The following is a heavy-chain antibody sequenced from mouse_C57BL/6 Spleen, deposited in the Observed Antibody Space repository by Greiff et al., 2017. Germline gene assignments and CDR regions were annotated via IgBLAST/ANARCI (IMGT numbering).Heavy chain of an antibody. CDR3: ARSDWDGGAWFAY. CDR1: GYAFTNYL. CDR2: INPGSGGT. J-gene: IGHJ3*01. D-gene: IGHD4-1*01. V-gene: IGHV1-54*01. Sequence: QVHVKQSGAELVRPGTSVKVSCKASGYAFTNYLIEWVKQRPGQGLEWIGVINPGSGGTNYNEKFKGKATLTADKSSSTAYMQLSSLTSEDSAVYFCARSDWDGGAWFAYWGQGTLVTVSA.